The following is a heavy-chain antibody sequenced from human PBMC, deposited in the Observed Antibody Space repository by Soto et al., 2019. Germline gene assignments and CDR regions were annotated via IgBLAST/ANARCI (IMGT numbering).Heavy chain of an antibody. CDR3: AKQNYNAFEI. J-gene: IGHJ3*02. V-gene: IGHV3-23*01. D-gene: IGHD1-1*01. Sequence: EVQLLESGGDVVQTGGSLRLSCAASGFTFASYGMSWVRQAPGEGLEWVSAISGSGSSTYYADSEKGRFTISRDNSKDTLYLQVNSLRAEDTAVYYCAKQNYNAFEIWGQGTMVTVSS. CDR2: ISGSGSST. CDR1: GFTFASYG.